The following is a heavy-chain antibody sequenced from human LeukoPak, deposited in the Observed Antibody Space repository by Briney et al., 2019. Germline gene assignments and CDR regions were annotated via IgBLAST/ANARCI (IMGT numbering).Heavy chain of an antibody. CDR3: AKDRYYYDSSGYYYHYFDY. V-gene: IGHV3-43D*04. CDR1: GFTFDDYA. J-gene: IGHJ4*02. D-gene: IGHD3-22*01. Sequence: RGSLRLSCAASGFTFDDYAMHWVRQAPGKGLEWVSLISWDNGNTYYADSVKGRFTISRDNSKNSLYLQMKSLRAEDTALYYCAKDRYYYDSSGYYYHYFDYWGQGTLVTVSS. CDR2: ISWDNGNT.